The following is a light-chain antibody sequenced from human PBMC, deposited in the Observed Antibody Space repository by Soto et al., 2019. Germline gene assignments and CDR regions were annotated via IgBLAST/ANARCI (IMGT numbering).Light chain of an antibody. V-gene: IGKV3-11*01. Sequence: EIVLTQSPATLSLSPGERATLSCRASQSVSSYLAWYQQKPGQAPRLLIYDASNRATGIPARFSGSGSGTDFTLTVSSLGPADFAVYYCQQRSNWPQLTFGGGTKVEIK. CDR2: DAS. CDR3: QQRSNWPQLT. CDR1: QSVSSY. J-gene: IGKJ4*01.